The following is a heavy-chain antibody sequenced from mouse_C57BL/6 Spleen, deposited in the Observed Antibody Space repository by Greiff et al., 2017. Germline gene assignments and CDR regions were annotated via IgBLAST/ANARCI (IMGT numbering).Heavy chain of an antibody. CDR3: ARRMTTVVSGAMDY. CDR2: IDPSDSYT. Sequence: QVQLQQPGAELVMPGASVKLSCKASGYTFTSYWMHWVKQRPGQGLEWIGEIDPSDSYTNYNQKFKGKSTLTVDKSSSTAYMQLSSLTSEDSAVYYCARRMTTVVSGAMDYWGQGTSVTVSS. V-gene: IGHV1-69*01. D-gene: IGHD1-1*01. CDR1: GYTFTSYW. J-gene: IGHJ4*01.